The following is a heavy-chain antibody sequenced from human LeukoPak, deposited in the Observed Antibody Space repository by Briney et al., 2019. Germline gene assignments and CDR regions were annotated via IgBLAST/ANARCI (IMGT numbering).Heavy chain of an antibody. J-gene: IGHJ4*02. D-gene: IGHD3-10*01. Sequence: PGGSLRLSCAASGFTFSSYAMSWVRQAPGKGLEWVSAISGSGGSTYYADSVKGRFTISRDNSKNTLYLQMNSLGAEDTAVYYCARKYYGSGSYYPPNFDYWGQGTLVTVSS. CDR3: ARKYYGSGSYYPPNFDY. CDR1: GFTFSSYA. CDR2: ISGSGGST. V-gene: IGHV3-23*01.